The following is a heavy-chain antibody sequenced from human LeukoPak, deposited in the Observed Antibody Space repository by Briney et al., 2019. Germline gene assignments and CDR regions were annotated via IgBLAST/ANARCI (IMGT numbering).Heavy chain of an antibody. J-gene: IGHJ5*02. Sequence: SETLSLTCAVYGGSFSGYYWSWIRQPPGKGLEWIGEINHSGSTNYNPSLKSRVTISVDTSKNQFSLKLSSVTAADTAVYYCARSPGGDANGFDPWGQGTLVTVSS. V-gene: IGHV4-34*01. CDR1: GGSFSGYY. CDR3: ARSPGGDANGFDP. D-gene: IGHD3-16*01. CDR2: INHSGST.